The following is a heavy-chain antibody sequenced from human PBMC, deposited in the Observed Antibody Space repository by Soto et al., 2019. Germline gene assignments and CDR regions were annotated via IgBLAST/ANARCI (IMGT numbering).Heavy chain of an antibody. CDR3: ARDRTLTGYYTNLPFDY. V-gene: IGHV1-18*01. CDR1: GYTFTSYG. Sequence: ASVKVSCKASGYTFTSYGISWVRQAPGQGLEWMGWISAYNGNTNYAQKLQGRVTMTTDTSTSTAYMELRSLRSDDTAVYYCARDRTLTGYYTNLPFDYWGKGTLATVSS. CDR2: ISAYNGNT. J-gene: IGHJ4*02. D-gene: IGHD3-9*01.